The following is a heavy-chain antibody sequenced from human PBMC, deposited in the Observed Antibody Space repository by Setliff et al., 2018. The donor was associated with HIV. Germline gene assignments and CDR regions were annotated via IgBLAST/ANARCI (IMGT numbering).Heavy chain of an antibody. Sequence: GGSLRLSCAASGFTFSYYSMNWVRQAPGKGLEWVSSISSRSSYIYYSDSLKGRFTISRDNSKNTLYLQMSSLRAEDTAVYYCAKGGANGWYGGYFQHWGQGTLVTVPQ. J-gene: IGHJ1*01. CDR3: AKGGANGWYGGYFQH. CDR1: GFTFSYYS. D-gene: IGHD6-19*01. CDR2: ISSRSSYI. V-gene: IGHV3-21*04.